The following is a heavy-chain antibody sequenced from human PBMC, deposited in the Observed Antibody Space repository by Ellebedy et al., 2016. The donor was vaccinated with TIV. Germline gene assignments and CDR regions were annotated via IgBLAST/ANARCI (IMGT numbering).Heavy chain of an antibody. D-gene: IGHD3-10*01. V-gene: IGHV1-18*01. J-gene: IGHJ4*02. CDR3: SIYHYGSGGTYDY. Sequence: ASVKVSCKASGGTFRSYAITWVRQATGQGLEWMGWINPNSGGANYAQKFQGRVTMTTDTSTSTAYLELRSLRSDDTAVYYCSIYHYGSGGTYDYWGQGTLITVSS. CDR2: INPNSGGA. CDR1: GGTFRSYA.